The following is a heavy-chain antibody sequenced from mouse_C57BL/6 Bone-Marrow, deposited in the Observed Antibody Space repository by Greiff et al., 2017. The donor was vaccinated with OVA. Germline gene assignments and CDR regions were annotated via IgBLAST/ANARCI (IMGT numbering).Heavy chain of an antibody. CDR3: ARGIYYYGSSYDYYAMDY. CDR2: INPSSGYT. D-gene: IGHD1-1*01. V-gene: IGHV1-7*01. J-gene: IGHJ4*01. Sequence: VQLQQSGAELAKPGASVKLSCKASGYTFTSYWMHWVKQRPGQGLEWIGYINPSSGYTKYNQKFKDKATLTADKSSSTAYMQLSSLTYEDSAVYYCARGIYYYGSSYDYYAMDYWGQGTSVTVSS. CDR1: GYTFTSYW.